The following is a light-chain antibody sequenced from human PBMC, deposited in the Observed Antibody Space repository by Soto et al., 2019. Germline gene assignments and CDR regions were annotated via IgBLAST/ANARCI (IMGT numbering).Light chain of an antibody. CDR3: QQSYSSPFT. Sequence: IQMTQSPSSLSASVGDRVTITCRASQSISSYLNWYQQKPGKAPNLLIYAASSLQSGVPSKFSGSGSGTDFTLTISSLQPEDFATYYCQQSYSSPFTFGPGTKWISN. V-gene: IGKV1-39*01. CDR1: QSISSY. J-gene: IGKJ3*01. CDR2: AAS.